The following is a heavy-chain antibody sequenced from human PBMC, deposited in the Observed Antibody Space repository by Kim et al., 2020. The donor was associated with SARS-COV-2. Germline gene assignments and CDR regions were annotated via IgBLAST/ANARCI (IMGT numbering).Heavy chain of an antibody. CDR3: ARVGYCSSSSCRSSWFDP. V-gene: IGHV4-59*13. CDR2: IYYSGST. J-gene: IGHJ5*02. Sequence: SETLSLTCTVSGGSISSYYWSWIRQPPGKGLEWIGYIYYSGSTNYNPSLKSRVPISVDTSKNQFSLKLSSVTAADTAVYYCARVGYCSSSSCRSSWFDPWGQGTLVTVSS. CDR1: GGSISSYY. D-gene: IGHD2-15*01.